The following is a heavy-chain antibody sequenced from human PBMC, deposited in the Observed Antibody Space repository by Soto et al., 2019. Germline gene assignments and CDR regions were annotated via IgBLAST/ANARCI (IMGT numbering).Heavy chain of an antibody. Sequence: QVQLQESGPGLVKPSQTLSLTSTVSGGSISSGGSYWSWISQPPGKGLEWIGYIYYSASPYYNPALKSRVTISVDAANDRLSRMLTSVSAAETAVYYCARAKDGDYCGGDCDYRYFDCWGRGTLVTFCS. CDR2: IYYSASP. D-gene: IGHD2-21*02. J-gene: IGHJ2*01. CDR3: ARAKDGDYCGGDCDYRYFDC. V-gene: IGHV4-31*03. CDR1: GGSISSGGSY.